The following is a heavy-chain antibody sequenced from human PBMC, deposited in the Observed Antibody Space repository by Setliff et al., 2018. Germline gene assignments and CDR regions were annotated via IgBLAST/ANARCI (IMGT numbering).Heavy chain of an antibody. V-gene: IGHV4-34*12. D-gene: IGHD3-3*01. CDR3: ARMSGFLYIDV. CDR1: GDSLSGYY. J-gene: IGHJ6*03. CDR2: IMPGRDT. Sequence: SETLSLTCAVYGDSLSGYYWSWIRQSPKKGLEWIGEIMPGRDTLYSPSLESRLTITIDTSKSQFSLKLSSVTAADTAVYYCARMSGFLYIDVWGKGTTVTVSS.